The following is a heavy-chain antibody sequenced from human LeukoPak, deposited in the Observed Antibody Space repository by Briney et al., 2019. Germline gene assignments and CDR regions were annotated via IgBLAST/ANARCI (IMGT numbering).Heavy chain of an antibody. Sequence: ASVKVSCKASGYTFTSYYMHWVRQAPGQGLEWMGIINPSGGSTSYAQKFQGRVTMTRDTSTSTVYMELSSLRSEDTAVYYCASHYDFWSGYPFYYYYMDVWGKGTTVTLSS. CDR2: INPSGGST. CDR3: ASHYDFWSGYPFYYYYMDV. V-gene: IGHV1-46*01. CDR1: GYTFTSYY. D-gene: IGHD3-3*01. J-gene: IGHJ6*03.